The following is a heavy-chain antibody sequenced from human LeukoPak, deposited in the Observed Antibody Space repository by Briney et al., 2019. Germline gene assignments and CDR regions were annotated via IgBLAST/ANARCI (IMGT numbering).Heavy chain of an antibody. CDR3: ARLVDYDNSGDPDIFDI. CDR2: INYSGRI. V-gene: IGHV4-59*01. CDR1: SGFISSYY. J-gene: IGHJ3*02. D-gene: IGHD3-22*01. Sequence: PSETLSLTCIVSSGFISSYYWSWIRQTPGKGLEWIAFINYSGRIKYNPSLQSRVSISLDTSKNHFSLQLRSVMAADTAVYYCARLVDYDNSGDPDIFDIWDQGTIVSIS.